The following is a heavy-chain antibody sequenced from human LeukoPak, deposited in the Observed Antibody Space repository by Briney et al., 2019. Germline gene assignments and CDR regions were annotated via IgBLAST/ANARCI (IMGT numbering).Heavy chain of an antibody. D-gene: IGHD6-19*01. Sequence: SETLSLTCTVSGGSISSYYWSWIRQPPGKGLEWIGYIYYSGSTNYNPSLKSRVTISVDTSKNQFSLKLSSVTAADTAVYYCARDPDRSGWEFDYWGQGTLVTVSS. CDR3: ARDPDRSGWEFDY. CDR2: IYYSGST. CDR1: GGSISSYY. J-gene: IGHJ4*02. V-gene: IGHV4-59*01.